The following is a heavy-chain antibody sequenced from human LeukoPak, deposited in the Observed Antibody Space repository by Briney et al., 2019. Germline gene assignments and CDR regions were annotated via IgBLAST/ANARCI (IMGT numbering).Heavy chain of an antibody. Sequence: GGSRRLSRAAAGFKFDDYGMSWVCQAPRKGLEWVCDINWNGAWTGYADSVKGRFTISRDNAKNSLYLQMNSLRAEDTALYYCAGYYYDSSRGFDLWGQGTLVTVSA. J-gene: IGHJ5*02. V-gene: IGHV3-20*04. CDR2: INWNGAWT. CDR1: GFKFDDYG. CDR3: AGYYYDSSRGFDL. D-gene: IGHD3-22*01.